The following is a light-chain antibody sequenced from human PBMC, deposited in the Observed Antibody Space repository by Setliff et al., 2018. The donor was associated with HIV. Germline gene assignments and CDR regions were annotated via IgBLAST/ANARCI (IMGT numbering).Light chain of an antibody. Sequence: SYELTQAPSVSVAPGETASISCGGSNVGSYNVHWYQQKPGQAPVLVIYYGRDRPSGVPDRFSASTSGNTATLTISGAEAGDEADYYCQVWNTDSHHPVFGTGTKGTVL. CDR1: NVGSYN. CDR2: YGR. CDR3: QVWNTDSHHPV. J-gene: IGLJ1*01. V-gene: IGLV3-21*04.